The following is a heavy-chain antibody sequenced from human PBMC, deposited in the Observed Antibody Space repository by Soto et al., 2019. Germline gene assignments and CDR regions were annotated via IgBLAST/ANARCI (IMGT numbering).Heavy chain of an antibody. D-gene: IGHD3-16*01. Sequence: QVQLVESGGGVVQPGRSLRLSCAASGFTFSSYAMHWVRQAPGKGLEWVAVISYDGSNKYYADSVKGRFTISRDNSKNRLYLQMIGLRAEDTAVYYWARDGGDAFDFWGQGTMVTVSS. V-gene: IGHV3-30-3*01. CDR1: GFTFSSYA. CDR3: ARDGGDAFDF. J-gene: IGHJ3*01. CDR2: ISYDGSNK.